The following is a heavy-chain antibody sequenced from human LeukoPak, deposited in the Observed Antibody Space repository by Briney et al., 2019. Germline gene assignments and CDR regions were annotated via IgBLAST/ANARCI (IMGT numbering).Heavy chain of an antibody. CDR2: ISAYNGNT. CDR3: ARGDVLRYFDWLISPNPRATNDY. Sequence: ASVKVSCKASGYTFTGYYMHWVRQAPGQGLEWMGWISAYNGNTNYAQKLQGRVTMTTDTSTSTAYMELRSLRSDDTAVYYCARGDVLRYFDWLISPNPRATNDYWGQGTLVTISS. CDR1: GYTFTGYY. D-gene: IGHD3-9*01. J-gene: IGHJ4*02. V-gene: IGHV1-18*04.